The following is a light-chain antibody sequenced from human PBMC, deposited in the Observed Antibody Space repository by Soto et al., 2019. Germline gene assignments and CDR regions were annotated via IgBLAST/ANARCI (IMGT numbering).Light chain of an antibody. CDR3: SSYTSSSTV. CDR1: SSDVGGYNY. CDR2: DVS. Sequence: QSALTQPASVSGSPGQSITISWTGTSSDVGGYNYVSWYQQHPGKAPKLMIYDVSNRPSGVSNRFSGSKSGNTASLTISGLQAEDEADYYCSSYTSSSTVFGTGTKLTVL. J-gene: IGLJ1*01. V-gene: IGLV2-14*01.